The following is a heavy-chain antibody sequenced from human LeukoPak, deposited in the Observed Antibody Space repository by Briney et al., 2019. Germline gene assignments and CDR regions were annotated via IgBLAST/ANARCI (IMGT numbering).Heavy chain of an antibody. J-gene: IGHJ5*02. V-gene: IGHV3-30-3*01. CDR1: GFTFSSYA. D-gene: IGHD3-3*01. Sequence: PGRSLRLSCAASGFTFSSYAMHWVRQAPGKGLEWVAVISYDGSNKYYADSVKGRFTISRDNSKNTLYLQMNSLRAEDTAVYYCARDIDDFWSGYSNWFDPWGQGTLVTVSS. CDR2: ISYDGSNK. CDR3: ARDIDDFWSGYSNWFDP.